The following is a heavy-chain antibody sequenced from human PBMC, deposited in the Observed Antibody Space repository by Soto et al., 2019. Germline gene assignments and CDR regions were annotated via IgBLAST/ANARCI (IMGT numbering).Heavy chain of an antibody. V-gene: IGHV1-2*04. CDR1: GYTFTGYY. D-gene: IGHD3-10*01. Sequence: ASVKVSCKASGYTFTGYYMHWVRQAPGQGLEWMGWINPNSGGTNYAQKFQGWVTMPRDTSISTAYMELSRLRSDDTAVYYCARDSEALKPYYYYGMDVWGQGTTVTVSS. CDR2: INPNSGGT. CDR3: ARDSEALKPYYYYGMDV. J-gene: IGHJ6*02.